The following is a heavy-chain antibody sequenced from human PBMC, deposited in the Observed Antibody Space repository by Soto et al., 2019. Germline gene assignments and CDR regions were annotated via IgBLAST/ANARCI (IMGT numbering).Heavy chain of an antibody. D-gene: IGHD3-10*01. Sequence: SETLSLTCTVSGCSVSRDSYYWSWIRQPPGKGLEWIGYIYYSGSTNYHPSLKSRVTISLDTSNNQYSLKLGSVTDADTAVYYCARDNTGDYYFYGMYVWGQGTTVTVS. CDR1: GCSVSRDSYY. CDR3: ARDNTGDYYFYGMYV. J-gene: IGHJ6*02. CDR2: IYYSGST. V-gene: IGHV4-61*01.